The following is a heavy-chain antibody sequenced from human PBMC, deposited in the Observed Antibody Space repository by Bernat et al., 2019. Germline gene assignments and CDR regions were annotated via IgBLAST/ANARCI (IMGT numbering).Heavy chain of an antibody. J-gene: IGHJ6*03. CDR1: GFTFSGSA. CDR3: TTKYSYYMDV. Sequence: EVQLVESGGGLVQPGGSLKLSCAASGFTFSGSAMHWVRQASGKGLEWVGRIRNKTNNYAKAYGASVKGRFTISRDDSKNTAYLAMNTLKTEDTAVYYCTTKYSYYMDVWGKGTTVTVSS. V-gene: IGHV3-73*02. CDR2: IRNKTNNYAK.